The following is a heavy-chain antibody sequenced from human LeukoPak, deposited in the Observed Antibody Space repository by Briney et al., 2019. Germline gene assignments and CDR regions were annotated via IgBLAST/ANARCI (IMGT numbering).Heavy chain of an antibody. Sequence: SETLSLTCVVYGGSFSGYYWSWIRQPPGKGLEWIGEINHSGSTNYNPSLKSRVTISVDTSKNQFSLKLSSVTAADTAVYYCARHRPYIVVVPAAVDYRGQGTLVTVSS. CDR1: GGSFSGYY. J-gene: IGHJ4*02. CDR3: ARHRPYIVVVPAAVDY. V-gene: IGHV4-34*01. D-gene: IGHD2-2*01. CDR2: INHSGST.